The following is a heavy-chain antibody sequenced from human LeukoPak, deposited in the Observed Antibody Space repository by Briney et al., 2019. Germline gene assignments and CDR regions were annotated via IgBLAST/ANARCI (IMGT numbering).Heavy chain of an antibody. V-gene: IGHV1-2*02. D-gene: IGHD5-12*01. CDR1: GYTFTSYY. CDR2: ISPNSGGT. Sequence: GASVKVSCKASGYTFTSYYMHWLRQAPGQGLEWMGWISPNSGGTIYAQKFQGRVTMTRDTSISTASMELIRLTSDDTAVYYCARTIVAPIRWVDYWGQGTLVTVSS. J-gene: IGHJ4*02. CDR3: ARTIVAPIRWVDY.